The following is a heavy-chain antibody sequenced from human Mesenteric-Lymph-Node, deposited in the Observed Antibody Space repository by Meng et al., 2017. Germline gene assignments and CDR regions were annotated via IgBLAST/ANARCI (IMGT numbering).Heavy chain of an antibody. D-gene: IGHD2-2*01. CDR3: TRDRDIVVVPGATAYYYYYGMDV. J-gene: IGHJ6*01. Sequence: SETLSLTCTVSGGSISSYYWSWIRQPAGKGLEWIGRIYTSGSTNYNPSLKSRVTMSVDTSKNQFSLRLRSVTAADTAVYYCTRDRDIVVVPGATAYYYYYGMDVWGQGTTVTCYS. CDR1: GGSISSYY. V-gene: IGHV4-4*07. CDR2: IYTSGST.